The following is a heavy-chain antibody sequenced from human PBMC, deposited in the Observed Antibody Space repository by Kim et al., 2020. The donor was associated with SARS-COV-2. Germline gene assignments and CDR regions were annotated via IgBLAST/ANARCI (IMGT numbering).Heavy chain of an antibody. CDR2: IYYTGST. V-gene: IGHV4-39*07. D-gene: IGHD3-22*01. J-gene: IGHJ5*02. Sequence: SETLSLTCTVSGGSISSNSYYWGWIRQPPGKGLEWIGSIYYTGSTYYNPSLKSRVAISVDASKNQFSLKLSSVTAADTAVYYCARDYYESSGYYSGWVDPWGQGTLVTVSS. CDR3: ARDYYESSGYYSGWVDP. CDR1: GGSISSNSYY.